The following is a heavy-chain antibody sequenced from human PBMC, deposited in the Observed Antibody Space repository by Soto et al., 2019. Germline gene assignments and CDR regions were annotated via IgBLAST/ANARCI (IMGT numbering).Heavy chain of an antibody. V-gene: IGHV3-43*01. CDR2: ISWDGGST. J-gene: IGHJ4*02. CDR1: GFTFDDYT. CDR3: AKAGWLQGALDY. D-gene: IGHD5-12*01. Sequence: EVQLVESGGVVVQPGGSLRLSCAASGFTFDDYTMHWVRQAPGKGLEWVSLISWDGGSTYYADSVKGRFTISRDNSKNSLYQQMNSMRTEDTALYYWAKAGWLQGALDYWGQGTLVTVSS.